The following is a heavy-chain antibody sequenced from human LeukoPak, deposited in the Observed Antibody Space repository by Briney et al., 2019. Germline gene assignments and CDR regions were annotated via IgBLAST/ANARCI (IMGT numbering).Heavy chain of an antibody. CDR2: ISAYNGNT. D-gene: IGHD3-3*01. J-gene: IGHJ4*02. CDR1: GYTFTSYG. Sequence: ASVKVSCKASGYTFTSYGISWVRQAPGQGLEWMGWISAYNGNTNYAQKLQGRVTMTTDTSTSTAYMELRSLRSDDTAVYYCARDPDFWSGYYGENYFDYWGQGTLVTVSS. V-gene: IGHV1-18*01. CDR3: ARDPDFWSGYYGENYFDY.